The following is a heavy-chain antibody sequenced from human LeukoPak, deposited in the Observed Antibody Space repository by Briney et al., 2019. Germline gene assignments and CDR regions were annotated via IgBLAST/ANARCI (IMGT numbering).Heavy chain of an antibody. D-gene: IGHD3-10*01. CDR3: ARREYYYGSGHFDP. Sequence: SETLSLTCAVYGGSFSGYYWSWIRQPPGKGLEWIGEINHSGSTNYNPSLKSRVTISVDTSKNQFSLKLSSVTAADTAVYYCARREYYYGSGHFDPWGQGTLVTVSS. CDR2: INHSGST. CDR1: GGSFSGYY. V-gene: IGHV4-34*01. J-gene: IGHJ5*02.